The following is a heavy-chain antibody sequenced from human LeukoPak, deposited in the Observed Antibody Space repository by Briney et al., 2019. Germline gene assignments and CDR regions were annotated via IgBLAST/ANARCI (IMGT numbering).Heavy chain of an antibody. CDR2: IYSGGST. J-gene: IGHJ4*02. CDR1: GFTVSSNY. V-gene: IGHV3-53*04. Sequence: GGSLRLSCAASGFTVSSNYMSWVRQAPGKGLEWVSVIYSGGSTYYADSVKGRFTISRHNSKNTLYLQMNSLRAEDTAVYYCATTYYDILTGYYYFDYWGQGTLVTVSS. CDR3: ATTYYDILTGYYYFDY. D-gene: IGHD3-9*01.